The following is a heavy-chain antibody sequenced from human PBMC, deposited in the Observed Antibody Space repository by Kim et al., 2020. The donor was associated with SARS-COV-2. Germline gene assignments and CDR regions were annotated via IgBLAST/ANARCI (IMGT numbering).Heavy chain of an antibody. V-gene: IGHV3-30-3*01. CDR1: GFTFSSYA. CDR2: ISYDGSNK. J-gene: IGHJ4*02. CDR3: ARDNYGETFGELFN. Sequence: LSLTCAASGFTFSSYAMHWVRQAPGKGLEWVAVISYDGSNKYYADSVKGRFTISRDNSKNTLYLQMNSLRAEDTAVYYCARDNYGETFGELFNWGQGTLVTVSS. D-gene: IGHD3-10*01.